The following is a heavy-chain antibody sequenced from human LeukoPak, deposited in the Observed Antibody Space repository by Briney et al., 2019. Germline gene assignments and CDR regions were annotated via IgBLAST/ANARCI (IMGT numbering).Heavy chain of an antibody. J-gene: IGHJ4*02. CDR1: GFTFRIYA. D-gene: IGHD6-19*01. CDR2: IIGNGGTT. V-gene: IGHV3-23*01. CDR3: AKDEAVAWSDFFDH. Sequence: GGSLRLTCAASGFTFRIYAMTWVRQAPGKGLEWVSTIIGNGGTTYYADSVKGRVAISRDNSKNTVFLQLNSLRAEDTAVYFCAKDEAVAWSDFFDHWGRGALVTVSS.